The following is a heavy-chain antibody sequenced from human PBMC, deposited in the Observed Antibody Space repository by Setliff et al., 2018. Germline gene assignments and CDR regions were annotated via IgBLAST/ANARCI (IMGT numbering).Heavy chain of an antibody. J-gene: IGHJ4*02. V-gene: IGHV4-61*05. CDR1: GDSISSTYH. CDR3: TVYNTGSSKDHY. CDR2: VYYSGST. D-gene: IGHD2-8*02. Sequence: SETLSLTCNVSGDSISSTYHWGWIRQPPGKGLEWIGYVYYSGSTNYNPSLKSRVTISVDTSKTQFSLKLSSVTAADTALYYCTVYNTGSSKDHYWGQGTPVTVSS.